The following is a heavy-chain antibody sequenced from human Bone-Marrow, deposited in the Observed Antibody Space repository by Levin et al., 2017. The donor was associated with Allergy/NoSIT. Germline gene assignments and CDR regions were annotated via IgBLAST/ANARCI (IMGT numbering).Heavy chain of an antibody. CDR3: ARAPHYFHGMDV. V-gene: IGHV1-69*06. CDR2: ISPISGTA. Sequence: SVKVSCKASGDIFNSYAITWARQAPGQGLEWLGGISPISGTANYPQKFQGRVTITADKSTSTAYMELSSLRSEDTAVYYCARAPHYFHGMDVWGQGTTVTVSS. D-gene: IGHD1-14*01. CDR1: GDIFNSYA. J-gene: IGHJ6*02.